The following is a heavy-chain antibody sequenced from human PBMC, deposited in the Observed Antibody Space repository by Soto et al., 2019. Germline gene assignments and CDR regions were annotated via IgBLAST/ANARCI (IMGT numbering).Heavy chain of an antibody. CDR3: AKDQRGFSSTARIDY. CDR2: ISGSGGST. V-gene: IGHV3-23*01. Sequence: EVQLLESGGGLVQPGGSLRLSCAASGFTFSSYAMSWVRQAPGKGLEWVSSISGSGGSTYYADSVKGRFTISRDNSKNTVYLQMNSLRAEDTAVYYCAKDQRGFSSTARIDYWGQGTLVTVSS. J-gene: IGHJ4*02. D-gene: IGHD6-13*01. CDR1: GFTFSSYA.